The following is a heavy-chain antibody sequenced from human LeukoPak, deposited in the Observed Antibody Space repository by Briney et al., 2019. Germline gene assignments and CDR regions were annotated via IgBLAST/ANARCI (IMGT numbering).Heavy chain of an antibody. D-gene: IGHD3-16*01. J-gene: IGHJ6*03. V-gene: IGHV4-38-2*02. CDR2: IYHSGST. Sequence: SETLSLTCTVSGGSISSYYWSWIRQPSGKGLEWIGSIYHSGSTYYNPSLKSRVTISVDTSKNQFSLKLSSVTAADTAVYYCARDGHGGRYYYYYMDVWGKGTTVTVSS. CDR1: GGSISSYY. CDR3: ARDGHGGRYYYYYMDV.